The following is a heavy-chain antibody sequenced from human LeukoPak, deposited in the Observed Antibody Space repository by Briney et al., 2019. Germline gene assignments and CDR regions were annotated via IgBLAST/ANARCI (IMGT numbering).Heavy chain of an antibody. CDR1: GGSFSGYY. D-gene: IGHD4-17*01. Sequence: SETLSLTCAVYGGSFSGYYWSWIRQPPGKGLEWIGEINHSGSTNYNPSLKSRVTISVDTSKNQFSLKLSSVTAADTAVYYCARDYGDYEGYFDYWGQGTLVTVSS. J-gene: IGHJ4*02. V-gene: IGHV4-34*01. CDR2: INHSGST. CDR3: ARDYGDYEGYFDY.